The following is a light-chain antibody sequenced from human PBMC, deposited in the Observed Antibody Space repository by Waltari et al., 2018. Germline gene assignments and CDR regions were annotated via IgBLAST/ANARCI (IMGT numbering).Light chain of an antibody. CDR3: CSYAGSIFV. Sequence: QSALPQPASVSGSPGQSITISCTGTSTDVGSYNLVSWYQQHPGQAPKLIIYEANKRPSGISNRLSGSKSGNTASLTISGLEAEDEAEYYCCSYAGSIFVFGTGTKVTVL. CDR1: STDVGSYNL. CDR2: EAN. V-gene: IGLV2-23*01. J-gene: IGLJ1*01.